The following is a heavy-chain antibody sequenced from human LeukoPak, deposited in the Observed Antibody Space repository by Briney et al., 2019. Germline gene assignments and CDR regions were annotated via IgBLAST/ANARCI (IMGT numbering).Heavy chain of an antibody. J-gene: IGHJ6*04. Sequence: GGSLRLSCAASGFTFSNYVMHWVRQAPGKGLEWVALMWYDGNNIQYVDSVKGRFTISKDNSKNTLYLQMSSLRAGDTAIYYCARHPVTALIKVPRGYYGMVVWGERATVTVSS. V-gene: IGHV3-33*01. CDR2: MWYDGNNI. CDR1: GFTFSNYV. CDR3: ARHPVTALIKVPRGYYGMVV. D-gene: IGHD5-18*01.